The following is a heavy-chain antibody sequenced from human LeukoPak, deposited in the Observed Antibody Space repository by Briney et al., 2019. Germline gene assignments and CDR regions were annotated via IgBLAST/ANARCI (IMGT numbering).Heavy chain of an antibody. V-gene: IGHV4-4*02. CDR1: GGSISSSNW. CDR2: INHSGST. Sequence: PSETLSLTCAVSGGSISSSNWGSWVRQPPGKGLEWIGEINHSGSTNYNPSLKSRVTISVDTSKNQFSLKLSSVTAADTAVYYCARAPWYFDYWGQGTLVTVSS. CDR3: ARAPWYFDY. J-gene: IGHJ4*02.